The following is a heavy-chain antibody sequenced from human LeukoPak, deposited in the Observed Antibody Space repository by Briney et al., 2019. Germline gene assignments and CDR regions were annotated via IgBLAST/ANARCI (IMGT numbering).Heavy chain of an antibody. V-gene: IGHV1-69*13. CDR1: GGTFSSYA. J-gene: IGHJ6*03. CDR2: IIPIFGTA. Sequence: SVKVSCKASGGTFSSYAISWVRQAPGQGLEWMGGIIPIFGTANYAQKFQGRVTITADESTSTAYMELSSLRSEDTAVYYCARSKKFVGASDYYYMDVWGKGTTVTVSS. D-gene: IGHD1-26*01. CDR3: ARSKKFVGASDYYYMDV.